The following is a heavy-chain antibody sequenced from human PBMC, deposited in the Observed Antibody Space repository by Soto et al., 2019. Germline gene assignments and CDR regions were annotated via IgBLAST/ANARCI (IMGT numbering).Heavy chain of an antibody. D-gene: IGHD2-21*01. Sequence: NPSETLSLTCAVYGASLSDNYCNWLRQPPGKGLEWIGEINHSGNTNYNPSLRSRVTISIDTSKNQLSLNLRSVSAADTAVYYCARGGGEFDAWGQGTPVTVSS. CDR1: GASLSDNY. J-gene: IGHJ5*02. CDR3: ARGGGEFDA. V-gene: IGHV4-34*01. CDR2: INHSGNT.